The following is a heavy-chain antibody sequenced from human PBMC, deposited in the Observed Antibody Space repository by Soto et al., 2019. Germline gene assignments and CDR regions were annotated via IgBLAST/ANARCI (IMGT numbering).Heavy chain of an antibody. D-gene: IGHD1-26*01. CDR1: GYTFTSYA. Sequence: ASVKVSCKASGYTFTSYAMHWVRQAPGQRLEWMGRINAGNGNTKYSQNFQGRVTITRDTSASTAYMELSSLRSEDTAVYYCARDRGATAFDYWGQGTLVTVSS. CDR3: ARDRGATAFDY. CDR2: INAGNGNT. V-gene: IGHV1-3*01. J-gene: IGHJ4*02.